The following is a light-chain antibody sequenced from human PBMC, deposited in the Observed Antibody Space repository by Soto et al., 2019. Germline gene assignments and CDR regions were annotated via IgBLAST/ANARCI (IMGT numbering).Light chain of an antibody. J-gene: IGKJ1*01. V-gene: IGKV1-39*01. Sequence: DIQMTQSPSSLSASVGDRVTITCRASQNINSYVNWYQQKPGKAPKLLIYAASSLQSGVPSRFSDSESGTDFTLTISRLQPEDFATYYCQQTYSNPPWTFGQGTKVEVK. CDR2: AAS. CDR1: QNINSY. CDR3: QQTYSNPPWT.